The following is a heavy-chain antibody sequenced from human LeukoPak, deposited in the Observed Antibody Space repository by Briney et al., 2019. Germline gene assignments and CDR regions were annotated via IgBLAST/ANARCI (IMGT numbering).Heavy chain of an antibody. V-gene: IGHV3-30*18. CDR2: ISYDGGNK. CDR3: AKDQATPAPIVVVPSGYYYYGMDV. J-gene: IGHJ6*02. Sequence: PGGSLRLSCAASGFTFSSYGMHWVRQAPGKGLEWVAVISYDGGNKYYADSVKGRFTISRDNSKNTLYLQMNSLRAEDTAVYYCAKDQATPAPIVVVPSGYYYYGMDVWGQGTTVTVSS. D-gene: IGHD3-22*01. CDR1: GFTFSSYG.